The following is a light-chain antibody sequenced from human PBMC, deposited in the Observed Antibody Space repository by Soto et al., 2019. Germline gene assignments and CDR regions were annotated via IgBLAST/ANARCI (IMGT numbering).Light chain of an antibody. CDR1: QSVSNNY. V-gene: IGKV3-20*01. J-gene: IGKJ1*01. CDR2: GAS. Sequence: IVLTQSPCTVSLSPGERATLSCRASQSVSNNYLAWYQQKPGQAPRLLIYGASNRATGIPDRFSGSGSGTDFTLTISRLEPEDFAVYYCQQYGSLWTFGQGTKVDIK. CDR3: QQYGSLWT.